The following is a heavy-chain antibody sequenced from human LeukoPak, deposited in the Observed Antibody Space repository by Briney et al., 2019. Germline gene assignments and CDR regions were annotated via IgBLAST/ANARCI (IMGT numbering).Heavy chain of an antibody. Sequence: GGSLRLSCAASGFTFSSYWMTWVRQAPGKGLEWVANIDQDGNGKYYVDSVRGRFTISRDNAKNPLYLQMDSLRVEDTAVYYCARGDAFSGDYWGQGTLVNLSS. CDR1: GFTFSSYW. D-gene: IGHD5-24*01. V-gene: IGHV3-7*04. J-gene: IGHJ4*02. CDR2: IDQDGNGK. CDR3: ARGDAFSGDY.